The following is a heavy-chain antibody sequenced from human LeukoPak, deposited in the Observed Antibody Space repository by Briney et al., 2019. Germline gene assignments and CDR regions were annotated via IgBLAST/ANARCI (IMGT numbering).Heavy chain of an antibody. J-gene: IGHJ4*02. V-gene: IGHV3-21*06. CDR1: GFTFSSYS. Sequence: PGGSLRLSCAASGFTFSSYSMSWGRQAPGEGLEWGSSISGSTGHSYYADSVKGRLTISRDNAKHPLYLQMNSLRAEDTAVYFCARGGTYCGNDCYGTNYWVQGALVTDSS. CDR2: ISGSTGHS. D-gene: IGHD2-21*02. CDR3: ARGGTYCGNDCYGTNY.